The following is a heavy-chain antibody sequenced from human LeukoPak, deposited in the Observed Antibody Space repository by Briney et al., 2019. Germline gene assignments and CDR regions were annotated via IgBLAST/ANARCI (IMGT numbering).Heavy chain of an antibody. CDR1: GFTFDDYA. J-gene: IGHJ4*02. Sequence: PGGSLRLSCAASGFTFDDYAMHWVRQAPGKGLEWVSGISWNSGSIGYADSVKGRFTISRDNAKNSLYLQINSLRAEDMVLYYCAKDGHAMAKYYFDYWGQGTLVTVSS. CDR2: ISWNSGSI. CDR3: AKDGHAMAKYYFDY. D-gene: IGHD5-24*01. V-gene: IGHV3-9*03.